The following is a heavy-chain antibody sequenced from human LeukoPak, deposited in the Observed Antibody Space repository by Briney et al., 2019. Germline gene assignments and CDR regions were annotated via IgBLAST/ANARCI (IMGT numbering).Heavy chain of an antibody. J-gene: IGHJ6*02. CDR2: IYYSGST. CDR1: GGSISSCY. D-gene: IGHD2-8*01. Sequence: SETLSLTCTVSGGSISSCYWSWIRQPPGKGLEWIGYIYYSGSTNYNPSLKSRVTISVDTSKNQFSLKLSSVTAADTAVYYCARDLTRGYCTNGVCYTAYYGMDVWGQGTTVTVSS. V-gene: IGHV4-59*01. CDR3: ARDLTRGYCTNGVCYTAYYGMDV.